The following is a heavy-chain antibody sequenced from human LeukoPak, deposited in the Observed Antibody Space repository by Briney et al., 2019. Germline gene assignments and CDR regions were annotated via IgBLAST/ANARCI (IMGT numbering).Heavy chain of an antibody. CDR1: GFTFSSYA. Sequence: GGSLRLSCAASGFTFSSYAMSWVRQAPGKGLEWVSAISGSGGSTYYADSVKGRFTISRDNSKNTLYLQMNSLRAEDTAVYYCAKEDGQQLVWRFAAFDIWGQGTMVTVSS. V-gene: IGHV3-23*01. J-gene: IGHJ3*02. CDR2: ISGSGGST. CDR3: AKEDGQQLVWRFAAFDI. D-gene: IGHD6-13*01.